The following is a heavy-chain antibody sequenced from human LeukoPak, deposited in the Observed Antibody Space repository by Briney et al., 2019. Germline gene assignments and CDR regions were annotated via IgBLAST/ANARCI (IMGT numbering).Heavy chain of an antibody. J-gene: IGHJ6*02. CDR2: IKQDGSEK. Sequence: GGSLRLSCAASGFTFSSYWMSWVRQAPGKGLEWVANIKQDGSEKYYVDSVKGRFTISRDNAKNSLYLQMNSLRAEDTAVYYCARDREYSYGRSARDYYYGMDVWGQGTTVTVSS. CDR1: GFTFSSYW. V-gene: IGHV3-7*01. D-gene: IGHD5-18*01. CDR3: ARDREYSYGRSARDYYYGMDV.